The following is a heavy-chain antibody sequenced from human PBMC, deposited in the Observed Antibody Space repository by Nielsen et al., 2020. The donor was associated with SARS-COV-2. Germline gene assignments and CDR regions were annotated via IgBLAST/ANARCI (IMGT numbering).Heavy chain of an antibody. D-gene: IGHD2-15*01. CDR3: ARGGGDFDY. CDR1: GFTFSSYS. J-gene: IGHJ4*02. Sequence: GESLKISCAASGFTFSSYSMNWVRQAPGKGLEWVSSISSSSSYIYYADSVKGRFTISRDNAKNSLYLRMNSLRAEDTAVYYCARGGGDFDYWGQGTLVTVSS. CDR2: ISSSSSYI. V-gene: IGHV3-21*01.